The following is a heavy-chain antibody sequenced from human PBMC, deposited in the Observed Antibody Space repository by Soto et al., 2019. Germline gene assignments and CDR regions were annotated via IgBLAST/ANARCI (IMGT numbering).Heavy chain of an antibody. CDR1: GYPFGGYA. CDR2: VSAHTGDS. Sequence: VQLVQSGAAVKKPGDSVKVSCKASGYPFGGYAIGWVRQAPGQGLEWMGWVSAHTGDSGYAQRFQGRVILTTETSTSTAYMELRGLRSDDTAVYYCARPSTSYGDYGWSLAYWGQGTLVTVSS. V-gene: IGHV1-18*01. J-gene: IGHJ4*02. CDR3: ARPSTSYGDYGWSLAY. D-gene: IGHD4-17*01.